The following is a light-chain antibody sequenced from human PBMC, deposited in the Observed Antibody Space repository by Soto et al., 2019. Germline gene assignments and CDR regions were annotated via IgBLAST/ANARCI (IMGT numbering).Light chain of an antibody. CDR1: QSISSW. J-gene: IGKJ5*01. Sequence: DIQMTQSPSTLSASVGDRVTITCRASQSISSWLAWYQQKPGKAPKLLIYDASSLESGVPSRFIGSGSGTEFTLTISGLQPEDLATYYCQSYNTARPTLGQGTRLQI. V-gene: IGKV1-5*01. CDR2: DAS. CDR3: QSYNTARPT.